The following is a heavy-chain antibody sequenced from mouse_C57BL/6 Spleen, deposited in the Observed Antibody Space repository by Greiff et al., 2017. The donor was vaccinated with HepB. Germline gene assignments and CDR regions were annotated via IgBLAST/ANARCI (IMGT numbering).Heavy chain of an antibody. Sequence: EVKLMESGPELVKPGASVKISCKASGYSFTDYNMNWVKQSNGKSLEWIGVINPNYGTTSYNQKFKGKATLTVDQSSSTAYMQLNSLTSEDSAVYYCARLDYYGSSHWYFDVWGTGTTVTVSS. CDR3: ARLDYYGSSHWYFDV. J-gene: IGHJ1*03. CDR1: GYSFTDYN. CDR2: INPNYGTT. V-gene: IGHV1-39*01. D-gene: IGHD1-1*01.